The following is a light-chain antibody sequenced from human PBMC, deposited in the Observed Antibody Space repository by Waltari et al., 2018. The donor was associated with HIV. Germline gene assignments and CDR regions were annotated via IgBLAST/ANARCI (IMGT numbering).Light chain of an antibody. V-gene: IGKV3-15*01. Sequence: ETVITQSPGALSVSPGERVTRSCRASQNVSTNLAWYQQKPGQPPRLLIYGASARATDGPARFSGSGSGTEFNLSIAALRSEDLAVYFCQQYNSWPLTFGPGSKVNIK. CDR3: QQYNSWPLT. CDR2: GAS. J-gene: IGKJ3*01. CDR1: QNVSTN.